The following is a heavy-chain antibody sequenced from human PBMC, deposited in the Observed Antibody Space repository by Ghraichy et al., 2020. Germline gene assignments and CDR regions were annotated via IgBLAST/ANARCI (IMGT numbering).Heavy chain of an antibody. CDR3: ARDLHTMGMDV. D-gene: IGHD3-3*01. CDR2: INPNSGGT. Sequence: ASVKVSCKASRYNFTAYYMHYVRQAPGQGLEWMGWINPNSGGTNYAQKFQGRVTMTRDTSISTAYMELSRLRSDDTAVYYCARDLHTMGMDVWGQGTTATVAS. V-gene: IGHV1-2*02. CDR1: RYNFTAYY. J-gene: IGHJ6*02.